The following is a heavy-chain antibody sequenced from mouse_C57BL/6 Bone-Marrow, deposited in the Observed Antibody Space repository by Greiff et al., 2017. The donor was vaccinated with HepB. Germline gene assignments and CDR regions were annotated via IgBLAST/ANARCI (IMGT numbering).Heavy chain of an antibody. CDR2: INPSSGYT. J-gene: IGHJ1*03. D-gene: IGHD1-1*01. CDR1: GYTFTSYT. CDR3: ARNDYGSGYSYGYFDV. Sequence: VQLQQSGAELARPGASVKMSCKASGYTFTSYTMHWVKQRPGQGLEWIGYINPSSGYTKYNQKFKDKATLTADKSSSTAYMQLSSLTSEDSTVYYWARNDYGSGYSYGYFDVWGTGTTVTVSS. V-gene: IGHV1-4*01.